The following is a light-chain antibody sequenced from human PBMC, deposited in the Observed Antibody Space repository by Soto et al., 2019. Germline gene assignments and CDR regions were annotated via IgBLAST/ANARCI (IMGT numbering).Light chain of an antibody. CDR1: QTISSSH. CDR2: GAS. Sequence: EIVLTQSPGNLSLSPGERATLSCRASQTISSSHLAWYQQKPGQAPRLLIYGASSRATDIPDRFSGSGSGADFTLTISRLKPEDFAVYYCQHYDSSLRTFGPGTKVEIK. V-gene: IGKV3-20*01. CDR3: QHYDSSLRT. J-gene: IGKJ1*01.